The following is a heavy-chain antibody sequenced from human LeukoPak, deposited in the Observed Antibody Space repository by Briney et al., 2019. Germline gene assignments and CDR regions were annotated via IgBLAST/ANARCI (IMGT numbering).Heavy chain of an antibody. CDR2: ITGSGGNT. V-gene: IGHV3-23*01. J-gene: IGHJ4*02. CDR1: GFTFSNYA. Sequence: GGSLRLSCAASGFTFSNYAMSWVRQAPGKGLEWVSAITGSGGNTYYADSVKGRFTISRDNPKNTVFPQMNSLRHEDTAIYYCVIWGDYDVLTGYYVSDYWGQGTLVTVSS. D-gene: IGHD3-9*01. CDR3: VIWGDYDVLTGYYVSDY.